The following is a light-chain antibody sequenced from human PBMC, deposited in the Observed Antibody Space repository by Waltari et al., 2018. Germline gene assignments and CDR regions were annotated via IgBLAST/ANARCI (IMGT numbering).Light chain of an antibody. CDR1: QSISSY. J-gene: IGKJ2*01. CDR3: QQSYSNPQT. CDR2: AAS. Sequence: DIQMTQPPSSLSASVGDRVTISCRASQSISSYLNWYQQKPGEAPKLLIYAASNLQSGVPSRFSGSGSGTEFTLTISSLQPEDFATYYCQQSYSNPQTFGQGTKVEIK. V-gene: IGKV1-39*01.